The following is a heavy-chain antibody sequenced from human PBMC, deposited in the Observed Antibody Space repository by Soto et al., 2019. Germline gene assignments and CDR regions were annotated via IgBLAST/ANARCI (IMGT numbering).Heavy chain of an antibody. V-gene: IGHV1-69*13. CDR2: IIPIFGTA. CDR3: ASLFLVDYGGTIFDY. Sequence: GASVKVSCKASGGTFSSYAISWVRQAPGQGLEWMGGIIPIFGTANYAQKFQGRVTITADESTSTAYMELSSLRSEDTAVFYCASLFLVDYGGTIFDYWGQGTLVTVSS. J-gene: IGHJ4*02. D-gene: IGHD4-17*01. CDR1: GGTFSSYA.